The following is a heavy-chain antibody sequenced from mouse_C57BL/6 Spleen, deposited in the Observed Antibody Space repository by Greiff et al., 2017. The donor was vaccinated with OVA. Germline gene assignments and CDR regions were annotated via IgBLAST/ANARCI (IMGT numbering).Heavy chain of an antibody. CDR1: GYAFTNYL. D-gene: IGHD1-1*01. V-gene: IGHV1-54*01. CDR2: INPGSGGT. CDR3: ARGDSSFDY. Sequence: VQLQQSGAELVRPGTSVKVSCKASGYAFTNYLIEWVKQRPGQGLEWIGVINPGSGGTNYNEKFKGKATLTADKSSSTAYMQLSSLTSEDSAVYFCARGDSSFDYWGQGTTLTVSS. J-gene: IGHJ2*01.